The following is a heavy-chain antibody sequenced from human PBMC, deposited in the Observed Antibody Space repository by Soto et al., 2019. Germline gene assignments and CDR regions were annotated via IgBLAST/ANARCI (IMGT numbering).Heavy chain of an antibody. CDR3: GRDRFVFDGNDYRVGSSDN. D-gene: IGHD5-12*01. CDR2: IYTNEDT. J-gene: IGHJ4*01. Sequence: PSDTLALTCTVSGGAISNYYCSWIRQPAGKGLEWIGRIYTNEDTKYNPSLTSRVGLSIDTSKNQFSLTLTSVTAPAPALFYCGRDRFVFDGNDYRVGSSDNGGQGALLTVSS. CDR1: GGAISNYY. V-gene: IGHV4-4*07.